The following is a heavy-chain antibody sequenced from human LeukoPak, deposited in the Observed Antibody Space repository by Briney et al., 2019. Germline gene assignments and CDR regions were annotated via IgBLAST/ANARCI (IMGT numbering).Heavy chain of an antibody. CDR1: GVSISRYQ. V-gene: IGHV4-59*12. CDR3: ARSNGDYDILTGYLD. CDR2: ISYSGST. Sequence: SETLSLTCTVSGVSISRYQWGWLRQPPGKGLEWIGHISYSGSTNYNPPLKSRVSISIDTSKTQFSLKLSSVTAADTAVYYCARSNGDYDILTGYLDWGQGTLVTVSS. J-gene: IGHJ4*02. D-gene: IGHD3-9*01.